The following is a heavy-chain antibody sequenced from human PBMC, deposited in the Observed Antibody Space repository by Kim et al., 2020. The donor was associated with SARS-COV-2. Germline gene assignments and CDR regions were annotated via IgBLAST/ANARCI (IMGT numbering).Heavy chain of an antibody. D-gene: IGHD2-2*01. V-gene: IGHV3-33*01. Sequence: GGSLRLSCAASGFTFSSYGMHWVRQAPGKGLEWVAVIWYDGSNKYYADSVKGRFTISRDNSKNTLYLQMNSLRAEDTAVYYCARDLNQLPPYYGMDVWGQGTTVTVSS. CDR2: IWYDGSNK. CDR1: GFTFSSYG. J-gene: IGHJ6*02. CDR3: ARDLNQLPPYYGMDV.